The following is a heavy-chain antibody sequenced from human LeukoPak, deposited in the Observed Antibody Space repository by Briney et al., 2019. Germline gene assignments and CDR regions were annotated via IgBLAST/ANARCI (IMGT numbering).Heavy chain of an antibody. CDR1: GFTFSSYG. CDR2: IWYDGSNK. CDR3: VRQGHYYFDY. Sequence: GGSLILSCAASGFTFSSYGMHWVRQAPGKGLEWVGLIWYDGSNKYYADSLKGRFTISRDNARNSLFLQMNSLRDEDTAVYYCVRQGHYYFDYWGQGTLVTVSS. D-gene: IGHD2-21*02. V-gene: IGHV3-33*01. J-gene: IGHJ4*02.